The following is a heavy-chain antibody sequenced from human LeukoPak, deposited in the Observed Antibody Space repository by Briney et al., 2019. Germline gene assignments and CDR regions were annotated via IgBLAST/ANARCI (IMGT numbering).Heavy chain of an antibody. D-gene: IGHD1-1*01. V-gene: IGHV5-51*01. CDR3: ARGESLADAFDI. J-gene: IGHJ3*02. CDR1: GYSISSYW. CDR2: IYPGDSDT. Sequence: GASLMICCEASGYSISSYWIGWVRQMPGKGLEWMGIIYPGDSDTRYSPSFQGQVTISADKSISTAYLQWSSLKASDTAMYYCARGESLADAFDIWGQGTMVAVSS.